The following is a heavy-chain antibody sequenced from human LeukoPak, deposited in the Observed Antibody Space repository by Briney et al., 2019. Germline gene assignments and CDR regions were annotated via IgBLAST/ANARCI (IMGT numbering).Heavy chain of an antibody. J-gene: IGHJ4*02. CDR3: ARGIAARHDY. V-gene: IGHV4-59*01. CDR1: GGSISSYY. D-gene: IGHD6-6*01. Sequence: SETLSLTSTVSGGSISSYYWSWIRQPPGKGLEWIGYIYYSGSTNYNPSLKSRVTISVDTSKNQFSLKLSSVTAADTAVYYCARGIAARHDYWGQGTLVTVSS. CDR2: IYYSGST.